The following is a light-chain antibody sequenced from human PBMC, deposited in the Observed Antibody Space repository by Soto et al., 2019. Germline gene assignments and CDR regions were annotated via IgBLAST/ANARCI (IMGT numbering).Light chain of an antibody. V-gene: IGLV2-14*01. CDR1: SSDVGGYNY. Sequence: QSALTQPASVSGSPGQSITMSCTGTSSDVGGYNYVSWYQQHPGKAPKLMIYEVSNRPSGVSNRFSGSKSGNTASLTISGIQAEDEADYYCSSYTSSSTVVFGGGTKLTVL. CDR3: SSYTSSSTVV. J-gene: IGLJ2*01. CDR2: EVS.